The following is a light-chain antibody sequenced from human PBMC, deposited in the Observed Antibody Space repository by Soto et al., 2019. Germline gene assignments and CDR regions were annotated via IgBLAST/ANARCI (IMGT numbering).Light chain of an antibody. J-gene: IGKJ5*01. CDR2: GAS. CDR1: QSVSSSY. V-gene: IGKV3-20*01. Sequence: EIVLTQSPGTLSLSPGEIDTLSCRASQSVSSSYLAWYQQKPGQAPRLLIYGASSRATGIPDRFSGSGSGTDFTLTISRLEPEDFAVYYCQQYGSSPRVTFGQGTRLEIK. CDR3: QQYGSSPRVT.